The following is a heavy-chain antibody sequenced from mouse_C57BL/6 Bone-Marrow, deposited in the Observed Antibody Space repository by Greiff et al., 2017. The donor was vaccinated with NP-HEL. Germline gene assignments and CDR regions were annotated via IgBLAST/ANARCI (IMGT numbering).Heavy chain of an antibody. V-gene: IGHV7-3*01. CDR2: IRNKANGYTT. D-gene: IGHD1-1*01. Sequence: EVKLMESGGGLVQPGGSLSLSCAASGFTFTDYYMSWVRQPPGKALEWLGFIRNKANGYTTEYSASVKGRFTISRDHSQSIIYLQMNARRAEDSATYYCASLLRVALGGFAYWGQGTLVTVSA. J-gene: IGHJ3*01. CDR3: ASLLRVALGGFAY. CDR1: GFTFTDYY.